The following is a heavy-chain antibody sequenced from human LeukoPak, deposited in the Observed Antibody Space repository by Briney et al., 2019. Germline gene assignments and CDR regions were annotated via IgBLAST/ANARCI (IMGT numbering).Heavy chain of an antibody. Sequence: SGGSLRLSRAASGFTFSSYWMHWVRQAPGKGLVWISRINSDGSGTSYADSVKGRFTISRDNAKNTLYLQMNSLRAEDTAVYYCARADDGANSWVNYWGQGTLVTVSS. V-gene: IGHV3-74*01. CDR2: INSDGSGT. D-gene: IGHD4-23*01. J-gene: IGHJ4*02. CDR3: ARADDGANSWVNY. CDR1: GFTFSSYW.